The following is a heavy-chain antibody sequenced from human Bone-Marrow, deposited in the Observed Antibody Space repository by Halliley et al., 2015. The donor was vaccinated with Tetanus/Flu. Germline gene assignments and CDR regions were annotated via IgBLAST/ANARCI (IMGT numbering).Heavy chain of an antibody. CDR1: GYIFSDSW. V-gene: IGHV5-51*01. D-gene: IGHD4-17*01. J-gene: IGHJ3*01. CDR2: IYPGDSDT. Sequence: VQLVQSGAEVKKPGESLKISCEAFGYIFSDSWIAWVRQMPGKGLEWMGIIYPGDSDTRYSPSFQGQVTISADKSISTAYLQWGSLKASATAIYYCVRPPATVTVGYAFDVWGQGTLVTVSS. CDR3: VRPPATVTVGYAFDV.